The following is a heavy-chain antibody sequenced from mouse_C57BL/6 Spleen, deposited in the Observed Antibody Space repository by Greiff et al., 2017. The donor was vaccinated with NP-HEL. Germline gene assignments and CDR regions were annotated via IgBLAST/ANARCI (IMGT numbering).Heavy chain of an antibody. J-gene: IGHJ3*01. CDR2: IYPRSGNT. CDR3: ARSVDYDGGFAY. D-gene: IGHD2-4*01. Sequence: VKLQESGAELARPGASVKLSCKASGYTFTSYGISWVKQRTGQGLEWIGEIYPRSGNTYYNEKFKGKATLTADKSSSTAYMELRSLTSEDSAVYFCARSVDYDGGFAYWGQGTLVTVSA. CDR1: GYTFTSYG. V-gene: IGHV1-81*01.